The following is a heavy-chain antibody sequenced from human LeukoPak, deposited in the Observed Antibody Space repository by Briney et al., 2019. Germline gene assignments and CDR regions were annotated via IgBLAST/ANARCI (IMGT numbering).Heavy chain of an antibody. CDR2: INPNSGGT. D-gene: IGHD3-3*01. V-gene: IGHV1-2*02. CDR1: GYTFTGYY. CDR3: ARDREITIFGLPHAFDI. J-gene: IGHJ3*02. Sequence: ASVKVSCKASGYTFTGYYMHWVRQAPGQGLEWMGWINPNSGGTNYAQKFQGRVTITRDTSISTAYMELSRLRSDDTAVYYCARDREITIFGLPHAFDIWGQGTMVTVSS.